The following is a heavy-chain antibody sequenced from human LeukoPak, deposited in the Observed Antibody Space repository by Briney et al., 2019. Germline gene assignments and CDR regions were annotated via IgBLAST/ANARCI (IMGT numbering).Heavy chain of an antibody. V-gene: IGHV3-69-1*01. J-gene: IGHJ5*02. CDR3: ASAAAGKGGFDP. CDR2: ITSGGAP. D-gene: IGHD6-13*01. Sequence: GGSLRLSCAASGFTFSNYAVMWVRQAPGQGLEWVSAITSGGAPRYADSVKGRFTISRDNAKNSLYLQMNSLRAEDTAVYYCASAAAGKGGFDPWGQGTLVTVSS. CDR1: GFTFSNYA.